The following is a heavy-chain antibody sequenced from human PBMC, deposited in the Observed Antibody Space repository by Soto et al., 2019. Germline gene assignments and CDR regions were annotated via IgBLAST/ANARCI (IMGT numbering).Heavy chain of an antibody. D-gene: IGHD2-15*01. CDR3: TRLGYCSGGNCYPGDYYYYYLDV. CDR1: GFTFSGSA. Sequence: GSLRLSCAASGFTFSGSAIHWVRQASGKGLEWVGRIRSKANNYATTYAASVKGRFSISRLDSNNTAYLQMNSLKTEDTAVYYCTRLGYCSGGNCYPGDYYYYYLDVWGKGTTVTVSS. J-gene: IGHJ6*03. CDR2: IRSKANNYAT. V-gene: IGHV3-73*01.